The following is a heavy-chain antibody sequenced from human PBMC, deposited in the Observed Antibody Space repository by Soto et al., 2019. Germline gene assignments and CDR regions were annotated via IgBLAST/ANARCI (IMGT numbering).Heavy chain of an antibody. CDR3: VVVAANDAFDI. D-gene: IGHD2-15*01. CDR2: INPNSGGT. V-gene: IGHV1-2*04. J-gene: IGHJ3*02. CDR1: GYTFTGYY. Sequence: ASVKVSCKASGYTFTGYYMHWVRQAPGQGLEWMGWINPNSGGTNYAQKFQGWVTMTRDTSINTAYMELSRLRSDDTAVYYCVVVAANDAFDIWGQGTMVTVSS.